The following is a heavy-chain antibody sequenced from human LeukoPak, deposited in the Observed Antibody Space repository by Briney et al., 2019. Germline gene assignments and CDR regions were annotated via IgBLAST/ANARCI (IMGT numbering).Heavy chain of an antibody. J-gene: IGHJ6*03. Sequence: GASVKVSCKASGGTFSSYAISWVRQAPGQGLEWMGGIIPIFGTANYAQKFQGRVTITADKSTSTAYMELSSLRSEDTAVYYCARCPHHNLYYYYYYMDVWGKGTTVTVSS. CDR2: IIPIFGTA. CDR1: GGTFSSYA. CDR3: ARCPHHNLYYYYYYMDV. V-gene: IGHV1-69*06. D-gene: IGHD1-14*01.